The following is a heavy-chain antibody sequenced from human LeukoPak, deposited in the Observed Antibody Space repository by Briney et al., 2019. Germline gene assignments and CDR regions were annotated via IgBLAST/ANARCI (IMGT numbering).Heavy chain of an antibody. CDR3: ARGGSSYYDILTGSFDY. D-gene: IGHD3-9*01. CDR2: IYYSGST. J-gene: IGHJ4*02. Sequence: SETLSLTCTVSGGAISSYYWSWIRQPPGKGLEGIGYIYYSGSTNYNPSLKSLVTISVDTSKTQFSLKLSSVTAAATAVYYCARGGSSYYDILTGSFDYWGQGTLVTVSS. CDR1: GGAISSYY. V-gene: IGHV4-59*01.